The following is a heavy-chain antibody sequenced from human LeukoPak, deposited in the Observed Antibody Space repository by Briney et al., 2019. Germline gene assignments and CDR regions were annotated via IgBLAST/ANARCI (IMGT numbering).Heavy chain of an antibody. V-gene: IGHV3-30-3*01. CDR1: GFPFSSYT. J-gene: IGHJ4*02. CDR3: ARLLVLAATEGFEF. Sequence: GRSLMLSCAASGFPFSSYTMHWVRQALGKGLEWVTFISHDGTNQDYADSVKGRFTVSRDNSKNTVFLQMNSLRPEDTAVYYCARLLVLAATEGFEFWGQGTVVTVSS. D-gene: IGHD2-15*01. CDR2: ISHDGTNQ.